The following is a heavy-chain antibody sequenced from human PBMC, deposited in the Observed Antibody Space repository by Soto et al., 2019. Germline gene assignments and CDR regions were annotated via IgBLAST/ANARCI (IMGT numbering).Heavy chain of an antibody. Sequence: GASVKVSCKASGGTFSIYGFSWVRQAPGQGPEWIGGIIPILTTPNYAQKFQGRVTIVADESTTTVYMELSSLKFEDTAVYYCATSVVIAPTGEGGMDVWGQGTSVTVSS. CDR1: GGTFSIYG. V-gene: IGHV1-69*13. CDR2: IIPILTTP. D-gene: IGHD2-8*02. CDR3: ATSVVIAPTGEGGMDV. J-gene: IGHJ6*02.